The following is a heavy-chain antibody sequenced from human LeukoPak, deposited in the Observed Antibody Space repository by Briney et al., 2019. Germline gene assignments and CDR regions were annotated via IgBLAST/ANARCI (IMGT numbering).Heavy chain of an antibody. D-gene: IGHD1-14*01. V-gene: IGHV4-34*01. CDR1: GGSFSGYY. Sequence: PSETLSLTCAVYGGSFSGYYWSWIRQPPGKGLEWIGSIYYSGSTYYNPSLKSRVTISVDTSKNQFSLKLSSVTAADTAVYYCARHKNQAYFDYWGQGTLVTVSS. CDR2: IYYSGST. CDR3: ARHKNQAYFDY. J-gene: IGHJ4*02.